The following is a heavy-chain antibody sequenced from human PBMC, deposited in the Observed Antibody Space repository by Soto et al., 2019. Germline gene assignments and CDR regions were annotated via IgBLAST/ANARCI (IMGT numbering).Heavy chain of an antibody. J-gene: IGHJ4*03. D-gene: IGHD1-26*01. V-gene: IGHV4-39*01. Sequence: SETLSLTCTVSGGSISSSGSYWGWIRQPPGKGLEWIGTIFYGGSTYYNPSLKSRVTISVDTSKNQFSLKLSSVTAADTAVFYCARHGVSYYRSYFDYWGHGTLVTVSS. CDR1: GGSISSSGSY. CDR2: IFYGGST. CDR3: ARHGVSYYRSYFDY.